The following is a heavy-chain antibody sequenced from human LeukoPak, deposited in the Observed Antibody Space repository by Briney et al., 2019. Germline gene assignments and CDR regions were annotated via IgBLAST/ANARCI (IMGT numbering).Heavy chain of an antibody. Sequence: GASVKVSCKASGYTFTGYYMHWVRQAPGQGLEWMGWINPNTGGTNYAQEFQGRVTMTRDTSISTAYMELSWLRSDDTAVYYCARLRGYSDGCLEYWGQGTLVTVSS. D-gene: IGHD5-18*01. CDR2: INPNTGGT. J-gene: IGHJ4*02. CDR1: GYTFTGYY. V-gene: IGHV1-2*02. CDR3: ARLRGYSDGCLEY.